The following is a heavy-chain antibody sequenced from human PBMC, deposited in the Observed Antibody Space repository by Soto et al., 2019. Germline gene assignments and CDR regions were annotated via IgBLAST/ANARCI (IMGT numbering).Heavy chain of an antibody. CDR3: ARVKLGSYDWFDP. J-gene: IGHJ5*02. CDR2: INTDGSRT. CDR1: GFTFSNYW. D-gene: IGHD3-16*01. V-gene: IGHV3-74*01. Sequence: EVQLVESGGGLVQPGGSLRLSCAASGFTFSNYWMHWVRQGPGQGLMWVSRINTDGSRTTYADSVKGRFAISRGNVKNTVYLQVNSLRVEDMAVYYCARVKLGSYDWFDPWGQGTLVTVSS.